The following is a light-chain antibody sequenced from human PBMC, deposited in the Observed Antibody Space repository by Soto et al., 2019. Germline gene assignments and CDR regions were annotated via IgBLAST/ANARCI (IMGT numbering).Light chain of an antibody. V-gene: IGLV2-11*01. CDR1: SSDVGDDNY. J-gene: IGLJ1*01. Sequence: QSALTQPRSVSGSPGQSVTISCTGTSSDVGDDNYVSWYQQHPGKAPKLMIYDVNERPSGVPDRFSGSKSGNTASLTISGLQAEDEADYYCCSYAGSYNYVFGTGTKLTVL. CDR2: DVN. CDR3: CSYAGSYNYV.